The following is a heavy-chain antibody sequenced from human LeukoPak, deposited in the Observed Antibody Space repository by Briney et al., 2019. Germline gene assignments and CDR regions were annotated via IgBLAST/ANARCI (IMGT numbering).Heavy chain of an antibody. D-gene: IGHD2-15*01. Sequence: ASVKVSCKASGYTFTGYYMHWVRQAPGQGLEWMGWINPNSGGTNYAQKFQGRVTMTRDTSISTAYMELSRLRSDDTAVYYCASSWGYSSEYYFDYWGQGTLVTVSS. CDR3: ASSWGYSSEYYFDY. CDR2: INPNSGGT. CDR1: GYTFTGYY. J-gene: IGHJ4*02. V-gene: IGHV1-2*02.